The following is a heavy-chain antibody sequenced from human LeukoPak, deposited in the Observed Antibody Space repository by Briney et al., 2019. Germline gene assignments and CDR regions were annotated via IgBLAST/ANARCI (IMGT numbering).Heavy chain of an antibody. CDR3: ARDSPIAAPASGYYYGMDV. CDR1: GGTFSSYA. Sequence: ASVKVSCKASGGTFSSYAISWVRQAPGQGLEWMGGIIPIFGRANYAQKFQGRVTITADESTSTAYMELSSLRSEDTAVYYCARDSPIAAPASGYYYGMDVWGQGTTVTVSS. D-gene: IGHD6-13*01. V-gene: IGHV1-69*13. J-gene: IGHJ6*02. CDR2: IIPIFGRA.